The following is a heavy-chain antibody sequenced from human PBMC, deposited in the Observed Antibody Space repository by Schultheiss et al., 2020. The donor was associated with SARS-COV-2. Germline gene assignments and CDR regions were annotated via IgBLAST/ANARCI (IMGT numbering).Heavy chain of an antibody. CDR1: GYTFTGYY. D-gene: IGHD1-7*01. J-gene: IGHJ5*02. CDR3: ARDRAAGTTGRSWFDP. V-gene: IGHV1-2*02. Sequence: ASVKVSCKASGYTFTGYYMHWVRQAPGQGLEWMGWINPNSGGTNYAQKFQGRVTMTRDTSISTAYMELSRLRSDDTAVYYCARDRAAGTTGRSWFDPWGRGTLVTVSS. CDR2: INPNSGGT.